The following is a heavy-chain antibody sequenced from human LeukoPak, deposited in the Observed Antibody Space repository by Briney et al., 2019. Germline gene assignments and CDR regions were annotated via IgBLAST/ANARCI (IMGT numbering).Heavy chain of an antibody. V-gene: IGHV3-74*01. Sequence: GGSLRLSCAASGFTFSSHWMHWVRQAPGKGLVWVSRIESDGSSTTYADSVRGRFTISGDNAKNTLYLQMNSLRAEDTAVYYCAREHRGAGATVDYWGQGTLVTVSS. J-gene: IGHJ4*02. D-gene: IGHD1-26*01. CDR2: IESDGSST. CDR3: AREHRGAGATVDY. CDR1: GFTFSSHW.